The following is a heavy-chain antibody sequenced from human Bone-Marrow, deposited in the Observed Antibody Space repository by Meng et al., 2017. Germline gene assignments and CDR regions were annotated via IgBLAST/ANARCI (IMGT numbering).Heavy chain of an antibody. V-gene: IGHV4-38-2*02. D-gene: IGHD3-22*01. CDR1: GYSITSGYY. Sequence: SETLSLTCSVSGYSITSGYYWGWIRQPPGKGLEWIGNIYHSGSSFYNPSLKSRVTISVDTSKNQFSLKLTSVTAADTAVHYCASPQVVTNVFDIWGQGTMVTVSS. CDR3: ASPQVVTNVFDI. CDR2: IYHSGSS. J-gene: IGHJ3*02.